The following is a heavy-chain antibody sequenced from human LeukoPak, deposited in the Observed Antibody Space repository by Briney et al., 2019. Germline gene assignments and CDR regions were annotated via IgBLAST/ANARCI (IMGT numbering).Heavy chain of an antibody. D-gene: IGHD1-1*01. CDR1: GGSISSSNYY. CDR2: IYYSGST. J-gene: IGHJ5*02. V-gene: IGHV4-39*01. Sequence: PSETLSLTCTVSGGSISSSNYYWGWVRQPPGKGLEWIGSIYYSGSTYYNPSLKSRVTISVDTSKNQFSLKLSSVTAADTAVYYCARPVPSRLGWFDPWGQGTLVTVSS. CDR3: ARPVPSRLGWFDP.